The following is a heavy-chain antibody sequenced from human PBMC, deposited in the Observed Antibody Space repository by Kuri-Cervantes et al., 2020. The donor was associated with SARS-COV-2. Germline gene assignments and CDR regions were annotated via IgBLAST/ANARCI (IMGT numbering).Heavy chain of an antibody. J-gene: IGHJ5*02. CDR2: IYHSGST. Sequence: SCAVSGGSISSSNWWSWVRQPPGKGLEWIGEIYHSGSTNYNPSLKSRVTISVDKSKNQFSLKLSSVTAADTAVYYCARVRMVRGVISLRLSSYNWFDPWGQGTLVTVSS. D-gene: IGHD3-10*01. CDR3: ARVRMVRGVISLRLSSYNWFDP. CDR1: GGSISSSNW. V-gene: IGHV4-4*02.